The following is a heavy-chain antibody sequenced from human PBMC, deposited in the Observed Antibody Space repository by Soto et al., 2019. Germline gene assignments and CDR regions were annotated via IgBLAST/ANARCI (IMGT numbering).Heavy chain of an antibody. CDR3: ARASGGYNGYGDV. CDR2: INAGNGNT. Sequence: QVQLVQSGAEVKKPGASVKVSCKASGYTFTSYAMHWVRQAPGQRLEWMGWINAGNGNTKYSQKFQGRVTITRDTSASTAYMELSSLRSEDTAVYYWARASGGYNGYGDVWGQGTLVTVSS. J-gene: IGHJ4*02. CDR1: GYTFTSYA. D-gene: IGHD5-12*01. V-gene: IGHV1-3*01.